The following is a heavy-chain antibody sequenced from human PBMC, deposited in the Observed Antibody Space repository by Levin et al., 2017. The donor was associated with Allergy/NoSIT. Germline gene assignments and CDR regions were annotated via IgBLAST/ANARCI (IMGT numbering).Heavy chain of an antibody. V-gene: IGHV5-51*01. J-gene: IGHJ4*02. CDR2: IYPGDSDT. CDR3: ARLIGAYSYGDN. D-gene: IGHD5-18*01. CDR1: GYKFSSYW. Sequence: GESLKISCKGSGYKFSSYWIGWVRQMPGKGLEWIGIIYPGDSDTRYSPAFQGQVTISADKSITTSYLQGSSLEASDTALYYCARLIGAYSYGDNWGQGTLVTVSS.